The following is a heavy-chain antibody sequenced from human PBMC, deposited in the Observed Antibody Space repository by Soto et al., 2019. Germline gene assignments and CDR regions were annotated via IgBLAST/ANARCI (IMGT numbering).Heavy chain of an antibody. CDR2: ISYDGSVE. CDR3: AKARRTRTTDYFDY. J-gene: IGHJ4*02. Sequence: GGSLRLSCAASGFTFSSYAMHWVRQAPGKGLECVAVISYDGSVEYYADSVKGRFTISRDNSKSTLYLQMNSLRAEDTAVYYCAKARRTRTTDYFDYWGQGTLVTVSS. D-gene: IGHD1-7*01. CDR1: GFTFSSYA. V-gene: IGHV3-30*18.